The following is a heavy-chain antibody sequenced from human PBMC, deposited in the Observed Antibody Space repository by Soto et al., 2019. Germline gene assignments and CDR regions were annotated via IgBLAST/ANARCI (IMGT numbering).Heavy chain of an antibody. CDR2: IIGDGSTT. CDR3: ARSPVTPPNWFDP. D-gene: IGHD2-21*02. J-gene: IGHJ5*02. V-gene: IGHV3-74*01. Sequence: GGSLRLSCAASGFTFSSYWMHWVHQTPGKGLEWVSRIIGDGSTTNYADSVKGRFTISRDNAKNTLYLQMNSLRAEDTAVYYCARSPVTPPNWFDPWGQGTLVTVSS. CDR1: GFTFSSYW.